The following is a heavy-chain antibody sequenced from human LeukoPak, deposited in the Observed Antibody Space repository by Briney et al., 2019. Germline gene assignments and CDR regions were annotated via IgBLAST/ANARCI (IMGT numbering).Heavy chain of an antibody. CDR1: GGSISSSSYY. CDR3: ARGCSGGSCPVY. Sequence: SETLSLTCTVSGGSISSSSYYWGWIRQPPGKGLEWIGSIYYSGSTYYNPSLKSRVTISVDTSKNQFSLKLSSVTAADTAVYYCARGCSGGSCPVYWGQGTLVTVSS. CDR2: IYYSGST. V-gene: IGHV4-39*07. J-gene: IGHJ4*02. D-gene: IGHD2-15*01.